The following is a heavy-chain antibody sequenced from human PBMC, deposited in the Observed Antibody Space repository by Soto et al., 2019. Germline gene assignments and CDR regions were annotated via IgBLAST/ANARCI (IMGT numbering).Heavy chain of an antibody. V-gene: IGHV3-23*01. CDR1: EFTFNNYA. CDR3: ARHRRATCYSSIDY. D-gene: IGHD2-15*01. CDR2: IAGSGTT. Sequence: EVQLLESGGGLVQPGGSLRLSCEASEFTFNNYAMSWVRQAPGKGLEWVSTIAGSGTTYFADSVKGRFTSSRDNSKNTLFLQMNILRAEDTAVYYCARHRRATCYSSIDYWGQGSLVTVYS. J-gene: IGHJ4*02.